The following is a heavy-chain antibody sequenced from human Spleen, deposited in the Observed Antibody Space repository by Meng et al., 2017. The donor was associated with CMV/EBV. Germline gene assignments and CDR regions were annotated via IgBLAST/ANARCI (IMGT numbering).Heavy chain of an antibody. V-gene: IGHV1-2*02. CDR1: GYTFTSYG. CDR3: ARDDYDGALHY. CDR2: INPNSGGT. Sequence: ASVKVSCKASGYTFTSYGISWVRQAPGQGLEWMGWINPNSGGTSYAQKFQGRVTMTRDTSITTAYMELSSLRSDDTAIYYCARDDYDGALHYWGQGTQVTVSS. D-gene: IGHD4-23*01. J-gene: IGHJ4*02.